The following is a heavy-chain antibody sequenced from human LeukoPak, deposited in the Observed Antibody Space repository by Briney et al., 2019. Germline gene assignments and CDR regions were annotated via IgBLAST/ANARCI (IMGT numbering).Heavy chain of an antibody. J-gene: IGHJ6*03. V-gene: IGHV3-21*01. CDR3: AREGYSSGWYYYYYMDV. CDR2: ISGSSSYI. D-gene: IGHD6-19*01. Sequence: GGSLRLSCAASGFTFSSYSMNWVRQAPGKGLEWVSSISGSSSYIYYADSVKGRFTISRDNAKNSLYLQMNSLRAEDTAVYYCAREGYSSGWYYYYYMDVWGKGTTVTVSS. CDR1: GFTFSSYS.